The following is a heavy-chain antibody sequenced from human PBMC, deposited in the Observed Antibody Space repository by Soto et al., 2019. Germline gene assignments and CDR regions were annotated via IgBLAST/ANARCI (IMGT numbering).Heavy chain of an antibody. CDR2: IIPILGIA. CDR1: GGTFSSYT. Sequence: QVQLAQSGAEVKKPGSSVKVSCKASGGTFSSYTISWVRQAPGQGLEWMGRIIPILGIANYAQKFQGRVTITTDKSQSTAYMELSSLRSEDTAVYYCASQGPYSGSYPFDYWGQGTLVTVSS. D-gene: IGHD1-26*01. CDR3: ASQGPYSGSYPFDY. J-gene: IGHJ4*02. V-gene: IGHV1-69*02.